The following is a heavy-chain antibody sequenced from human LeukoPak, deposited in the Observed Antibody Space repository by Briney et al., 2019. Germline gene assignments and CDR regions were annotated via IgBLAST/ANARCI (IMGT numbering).Heavy chain of an antibody. J-gene: IGHJ1*01. CDR1: GFTFSSYA. CDR2: ISGSGGST. CDR3: AKAGGYCSGGSCYYFQH. V-gene: IGHV3-23*01. D-gene: IGHD2-15*01. Sequence: GGSLRLSCAASGFTFSSYAMSWVRQAPGKGLEWVSAISGSGGSTYYADSVKGRLTISRDNSKNTLYLQMNSLRAEDTAVYYCAKAGGYCSGGSCYYFQHWGQGTLVTVSS.